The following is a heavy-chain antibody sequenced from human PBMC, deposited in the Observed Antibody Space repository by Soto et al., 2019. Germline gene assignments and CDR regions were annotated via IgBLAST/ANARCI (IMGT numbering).Heavy chain of an antibody. CDR2: SKSRGSGGTS. J-gene: IGHJ4*02. D-gene: IGHD1-26*01. CDR3: VWQADFIGSWH. V-gene: IGHV3-15*07. Sequence: VQLVESEGGLVKPGGSLRLSCVLSGIPFTDAWMNWVRQTPGRGLEWVGRSKSRGSGGTSDYAAPVKGRFTISRDDSRNTVYLQMDSLQIADTAVYFCVWQADFIGSWHWGQGSLVTVSS. CDR1: GIPFTDAW.